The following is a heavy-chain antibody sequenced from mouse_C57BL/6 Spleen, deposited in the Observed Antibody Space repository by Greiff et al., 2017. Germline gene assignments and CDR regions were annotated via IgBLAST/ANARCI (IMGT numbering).Heavy chain of an antibody. CDR2: IDPSDSYT. D-gene: IGHD1-1*01. J-gene: IGHJ2*01. CDR1: GYTFTSYW. Sequence: VQLKQPGAELVMPGASVKLSCKASGYTFTSYWMHWVKQRPGQGLEWIGEIDPSDSYTNYNQKFKGKSTLTVDKSSSTAYMQLSSLTSEDSAVYYCARSITTVDYFDYWGQGTTLTVSS. V-gene: IGHV1-69*01. CDR3: ARSITTVDYFDY.